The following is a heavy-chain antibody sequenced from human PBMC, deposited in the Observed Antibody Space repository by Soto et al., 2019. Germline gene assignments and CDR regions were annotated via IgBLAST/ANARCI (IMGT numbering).Heavy chain of an antibody. D-gene: IGHD2-2*01. CDR3: ARDRGCTRTACLSSAFDH. CDR2: ISSSGSTI. J-gene: IGHJ5*02. Sequence: QVQLVESGGGLVKPGGSLRLSCAASGFTFSDYYMNWIRQAPGKGLEWVAYISSSGSTIYYADSVKGRFTISRDNARNTLSLQMNNLTAEDTAVYYCARDRGCTRTACLSSAFDHWGQGTLITVSS. CDR1: GFTFSDYY. V-gene: IGHV3-11*01.